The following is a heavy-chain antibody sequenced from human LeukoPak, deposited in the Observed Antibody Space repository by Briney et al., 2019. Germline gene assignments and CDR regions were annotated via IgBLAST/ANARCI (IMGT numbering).Heavy chain of an antibody. CDR3: AKASGGNLTPFDY. V-gene: IGHV3-23*01. CDR2: ISGSGGST. J-gene: IGHJ4*02. CDR1: GFTFSSYA. D-gene: IGHD4-23*01. Sequence: AGGSLRLSCAASGFTFSSYAMSWVRQAPGKGLEWVSAISGSGGSTYYADSVKGRFTISRDNSKNTLYLQMNSLRAEDTAVYYCAKASGGNLTPFDYWGQGTLVTVSS.